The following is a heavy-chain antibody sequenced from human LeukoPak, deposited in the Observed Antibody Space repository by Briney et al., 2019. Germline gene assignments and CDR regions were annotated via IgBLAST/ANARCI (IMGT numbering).Heavy chain of an antibody. V-gene: IGHV3-30*18. Sequence: PGGSLRLSCAASGFGFSDYGMHWVRQAPGRGLEWVAVISSDGTKKAYADSVKGRFTISRDNSENTLYLQMSSLRAEDTAVYYCAKRRDYCSGGSCYSLDYWGQGTLVTVSS. CDR3: AKRRDYCSGGSCYSLDY. CDR2: ISSDGTKK. J-gene: IGHJ4*02. CDR1: GFGFSDYG. D-gene: IGHD2-15*01.